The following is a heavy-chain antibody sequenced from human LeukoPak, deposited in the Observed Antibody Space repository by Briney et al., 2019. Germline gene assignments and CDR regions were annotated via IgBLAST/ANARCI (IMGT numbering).Heavy chain of an antibody. CDR3: ARDHGNNGYYDFWSGCFKYNWFDP. Sequence: GGSLRLSCAASGFTFSSYAMHWVRQAPGKGLEWVAVISYDGSNKYYADSVKGRFTISRDNSKNTLYLQMNSLRAEDTAVYYCARDHGNNGYYDFWSGCFKYNWFDPWGQGTLVTVSS. V-gene: IGHV3-30-3*01. J-gene: IGHJ5*02. CDR1: GFTFSSYA. D-gene: IGHD3-3*01. CDR2: ISYDGSNK.